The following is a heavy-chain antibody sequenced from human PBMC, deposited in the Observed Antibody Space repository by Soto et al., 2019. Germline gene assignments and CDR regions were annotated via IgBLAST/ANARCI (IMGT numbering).Heavy chain of an antibody. CDR3: ARLGIATNNYKWFDP. CDR1: GAALNSGNYY. CDR2: IYVTGAV. J-gene: IGHJ5*02. V-gene: IGHV4-31*03. Sequence: SETLSLTCSVSGAALNSGNYYWSWIRQVPGKGLEWIGHIYVTGAVDYNPSLRDRITISQETSERQFSLNLRLVTAADTAVYYCARLGIATNNYKWFDPWGQGTLVTVSS. D-gene: IGHD2-21*01.